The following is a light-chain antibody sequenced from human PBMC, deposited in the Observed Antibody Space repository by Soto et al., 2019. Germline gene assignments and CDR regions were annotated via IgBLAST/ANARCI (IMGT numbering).Light chain of an antibody. CDR3: CSYAGSSTLV. CDR1: SSDVGSYNL. V-gene: IGLV2-23*02. CDR2: EVN. J-gene: IGLJ2*01. Sequence: QSVLTQPASVSGSPGQSIPISCTGTSSDVGSYNLVSWYQQHPGKAPKLMIFEVNKRPSGVSNRFSGSKSGNTASLTISGLQAEDEADYYCCSYAGSSTLVFGGGTKLTVL.